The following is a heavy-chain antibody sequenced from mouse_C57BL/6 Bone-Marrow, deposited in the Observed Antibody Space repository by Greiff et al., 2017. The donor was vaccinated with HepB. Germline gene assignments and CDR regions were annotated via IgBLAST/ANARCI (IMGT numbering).Heavy chain of an antibody. V-gene: IGHV1-64*01. CDR3: ARGSSSEWFAY. D-gene: IGHD1-1*01. CDR2: IHPNSGST. CDR1: GYTFTSYW. J-gene: IGHJ3*01. Sequence: QVQLQQPGADLVKPGASVKLSCKASGYTFTSYWMHWVQQRPGQGLEWIGMIHPNSGSTNYNEKFKSKATLTVDKSSSTAYMQLSSLTSEDSAVYYCARGSSSEWFAYWGQGTPVTVSA.